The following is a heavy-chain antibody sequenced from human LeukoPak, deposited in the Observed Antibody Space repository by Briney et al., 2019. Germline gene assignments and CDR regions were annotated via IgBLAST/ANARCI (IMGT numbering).Heavy chain of an antibody. Sequence: GESLKISCKGSGYRFTSYWIGWVRQMPGKGLEWMGIIYPGDSDTRYSPSFQGQVTISADKSISTAYLQWSSLKASDTAMYYCARGRRVPAANVDAFDIWGQGTMVTVSS. CDR3: ARGRRVPAANVDAFDI. J-gene: IGHJ3*02. CDR2: IYPGDSDT. D-gene: IGHD2-2*01. V-gene: IGHV5-51*01. CDR1: GYRFTSYW.